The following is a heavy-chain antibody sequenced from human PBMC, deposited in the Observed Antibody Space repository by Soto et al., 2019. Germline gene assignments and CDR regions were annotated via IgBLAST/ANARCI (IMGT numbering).Heavy chain of an antibody. J-gene: IGHJ4*02. D-gene: IGHD6-19*01. CDR1: GFTVSSGY. CDR2: ILSGGDT. CDR3: AKDTGSGGSPFDY. V-gene: IGHV3-66*02. Sequence: PGGSLRLSCAASGFTVSSGYMSWVRQAPGMGLEWVSVILSGGDTYYADSVKGRFTVPRDNSENTVYVQMNSLRPEDTAVYYCAKDTGSGGSPFDYWGQGTLVTVSS.